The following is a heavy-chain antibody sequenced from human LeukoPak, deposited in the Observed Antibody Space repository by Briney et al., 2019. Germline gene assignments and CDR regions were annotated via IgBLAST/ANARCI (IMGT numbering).Heavy chain of an antibody. V-gene: IGHV1-69*04. CDR2: IIPILGIA. D-gene: IGHD3-10*01. CDR3: ARGHSGTYYDAFDI. Sequence: APVKVSCKASGYTFTSYGISWVRQAPGQGLEWMGRIIPILGIANYAQKFQGRVTITADKSTSTAYMELSSLRSEDTAVYYCARGHSGTYYDAFDIWGQGTMVTVSS. CDR1: GYTFTSYG. J-gene: IGHJ3*02.